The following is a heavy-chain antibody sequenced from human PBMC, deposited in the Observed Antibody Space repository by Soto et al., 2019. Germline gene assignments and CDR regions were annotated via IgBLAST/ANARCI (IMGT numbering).Heavy chain of an antibody. D-gene: IGHD2-15*01. V-gene: IGHV3-23*01. CDR1: RLTFSSYV. CDR3: AKGTALPTKYSDYYGMDV. J-gene: IGHJ6*02. CDR2: ISGSGGST. Sequence: GGSLRLSCAASRLTFSSYVMSWVRQAPGKGLEWVSGISGSGGSTYYADSVKGRFTISRDNSKNTLYLQMNSLRAEDTAVYYCAKGTALPTKYSDYYGMDVWGQGTTVTVSS.